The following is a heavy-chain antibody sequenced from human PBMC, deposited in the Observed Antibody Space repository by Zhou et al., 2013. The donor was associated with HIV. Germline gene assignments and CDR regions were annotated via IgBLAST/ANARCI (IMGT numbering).Heavy chain of an antibody. CDR3: AGVRGIARRGHFDS. V-gene: IGHV1-69*01. D-gene: IGHD6-13*01. Sequence: QVQLVQSGAEVQKPGSSVKVSCKGFVPHGISWVRQAPGQGLEWMGGIIPIYGTPTYAQNFQGRVALTTDESTRTAYMELSSLRSEDTAVYFCAGVRGIARRGHFDSWGQGTLVTVSS. CDR2: IIPIYGTP. CDR1: VPHG. J-gene: IGHJ4*02.